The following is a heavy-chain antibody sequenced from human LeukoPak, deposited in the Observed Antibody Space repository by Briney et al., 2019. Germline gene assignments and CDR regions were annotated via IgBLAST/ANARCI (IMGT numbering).Heavy chain of an antibody. J-gene: IGHJ4*02. CDR1: GGSITQTNY. D-gene: IGHD3-16*02. CDR2: VNLQGGT. CDR3: AREGGSYRPLDY. Sequence: SGTLSLTCDASGGSITQTNYWTWVRQPPGKGLEWIGEVNLQGGTNYNPSLLRRVAISVDTSANHVTSVTAADTAVYYCAREGGSYRPLDYSGQGTLVTVSS. V-gene: IGHV4-4*02.